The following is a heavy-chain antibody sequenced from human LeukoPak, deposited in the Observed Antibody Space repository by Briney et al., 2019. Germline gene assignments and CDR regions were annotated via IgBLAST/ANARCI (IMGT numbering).Heavy chain of an antibody. CDR3: ARDLTMVRGVPYY. CDR2: INPSGGST. CDR1: GYTFTSYY. Sequence: VASVKVSCKASGYTFTSYYMHWVRQAPGQGLEWMGIINPSGGSTSYAQKFQGRVTMTRDMSTSTAYMELSSLRSEDTAVYYCARDLTMVRGVPYYWGQGTLVTVSS. D-gene: IGHD3-10*01. V-gene: IGHV1-46*01. J-gene: IGHJ4*02.